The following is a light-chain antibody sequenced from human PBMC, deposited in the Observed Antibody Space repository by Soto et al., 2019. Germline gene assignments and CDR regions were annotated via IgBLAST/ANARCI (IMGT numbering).Light chain of an antibody. V-gene: IGLV1-44*01. CDR1: SSNIGDNP. CDR2: IND. J-gene: IGLJ1*01. Sequence: QSVLTQPPSASGTPGQRITISCSGSSSNIGDNPVNWYQQLPGAAPKLLIYINDQRPSGVPDRFSGSKSGTSASLAISGLQPEDEADYYCQSYDSSLGGNYVFGTGTKVTVL. CDR3: QSYDSSLGGNYV.